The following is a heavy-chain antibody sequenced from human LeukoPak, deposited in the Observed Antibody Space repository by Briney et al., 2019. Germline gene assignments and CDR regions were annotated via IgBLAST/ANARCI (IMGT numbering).Heavy chain of an antibody. CDR1: GFTFGSYA. D-gene: IGHD3-3*01. V-gene: IGHV3-23*01. CDR3: ARGDPIYDFWSGGDY. J-gene: IGHJ4*02. CDR2: IRGSGTGT. Sequence: GGSLRLSCAASGFTFGSYAMTWVRQAPGKGLEWVSAIRGSGTGTNYGDSVKGRFTISRHNSKNTLYLQMNSLRAEDTAVYYCARGDPIYDFWSGGDYWGQGSLVTVSS.